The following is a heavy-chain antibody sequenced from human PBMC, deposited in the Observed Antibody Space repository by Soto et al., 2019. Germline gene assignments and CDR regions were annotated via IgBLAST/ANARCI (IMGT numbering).Heavy chain of an antibody. J-gene: IGHJ6*02. D-gene: IGHD4-17*01. CDR3: ARTEKDDYGDYYGMDV. CDR2: IIPIFGTA. CDR1: GGTFSSYA. Sequence: VASVKVSCKASGGTFSSYAISWVRQAPGQGLEWMGGIIPIFGTANYAQKFQGRVTITADESTSTAYIELSSLRSEDTAVYYCARTEKDDYGDYYGMDVWGQGTTVTVSS. V-gene: IGHV1-69*13.